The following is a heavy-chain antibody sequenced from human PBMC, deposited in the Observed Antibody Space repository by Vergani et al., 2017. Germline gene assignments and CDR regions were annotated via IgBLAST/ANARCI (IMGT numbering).Heavy chain of an antibody. CDR3: VKHFRGWGIDY. CDR2: IQFDGSNQ. J-gene: IGHJ4*02. CDR1: GFTLSNYD. Sequence: QVQLVESGGGVVQRGGSLRLSCATSGFTLSNYDMQWIRQGPGKGLEFVAFIQFDGSNQYYAASVKGRFTLSRDFSKNTLYLQMNSLRTDDTATYYCVKHFRGWGIDYWGQGTQVIVSS. D-gene: IGHD3-16*01. V-gene: IGHV3-30*02.